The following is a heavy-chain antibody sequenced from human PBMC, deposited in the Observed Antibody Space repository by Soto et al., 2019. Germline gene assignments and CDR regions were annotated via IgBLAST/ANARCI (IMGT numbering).Heavy chain of an antibody. CDR3: ARGGYCGGGCYSKTIDY. CDR1: GGTFSSYT. D-gene: IGHD2-21*01. V-gene: IGHV1-69*02. CDR2: IIPILGIA. Sequence: SVKVSCKASGGTFSSYTISWVRQAPGQGLEWMGRIIPILGIANYAQKFQGRVTITADKSTSTAYMELSSLRPEDTAVYYCARGGYCGGGCYSKTIDYWGQGTLVTVSS. J-gene: IGHJ4*02.